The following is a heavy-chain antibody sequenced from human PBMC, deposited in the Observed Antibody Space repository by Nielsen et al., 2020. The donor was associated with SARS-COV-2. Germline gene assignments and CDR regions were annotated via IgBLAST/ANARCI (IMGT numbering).Heavy chain of an antibody. V-gene: IGHV1-8*01. CDR2: MNPNSGNT. Sequence: ASMKVSCKASGYTFTSYDINWVRQATGQGLEWMGWMNPNSGNTGYTQKFQGRVTMTRNTSISTAYMELSSLRSEDTAVYYCARRGLRGSYFDYWGQGTLVTVSS. J-gene: IGHJ4*02. CDR1: GYTFTSYD. CDR3: ARRGLRGSYFDY. D-gene: IGHD3-16*01.